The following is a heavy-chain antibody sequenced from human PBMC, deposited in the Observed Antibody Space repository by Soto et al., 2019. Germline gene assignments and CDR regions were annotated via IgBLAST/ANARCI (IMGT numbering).Heavy chain of an antibody. CDR1: GFTFSSYA. Sequence: GGSLRLSCAASGFTFSSYAMSWVRQAPGKGLEWVSAISGSGGSTYYADSVKGRFTISRDNSKNTRYLQMNSLRAEDMAVYYCAKEKNYYDSSGYYYVRFFGTLNAFDIWGQGTMVTVSS. J-gene: IGHJ3*02. CDR2: ISGSGGST. D-gene: IGHD3-22*01. V-gene: IGHV3-23*01. CDR3: AKEKNYYDSSGYYYVRFFGTLNAFDI.